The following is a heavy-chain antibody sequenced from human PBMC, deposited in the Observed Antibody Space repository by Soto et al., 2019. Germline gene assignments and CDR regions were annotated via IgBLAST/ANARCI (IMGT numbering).Heavy chain of an antibody. CDR1: GYTFTSYR. Sequence: ASVKVSCKASGYTFTSYRISWVRQAPGQGLEWMGWISAHNGNTKYAQKLQGRVTMTTDTSTSTAYMELRSLRSDDTAVYYCARDLGQQLVDYWGQGTLVTVSS. CDR2: ISAHNGNT. J-gene: IGHJ4*02. V-gene: IGHV1-18*01. D-gene: IGHD6-13*01. CDR3: ARDLGQQLVDY.